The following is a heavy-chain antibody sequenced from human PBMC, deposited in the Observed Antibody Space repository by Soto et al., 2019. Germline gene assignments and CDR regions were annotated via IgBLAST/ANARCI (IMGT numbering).Heavy chain of an antibody. J-gene: IGHJ5*02. D-gene: IGHD3-10*01. CDR1: GYTFTSYG. CDR3: ARDRRTYYYGSGSWFDP. Sequence: ASVKVSCKASGYTFTSYGISWVRQAPAQGLEWVGWISAYNGNTNYAQKLQGRVTMTTDTSTSTAYMELRSLRSDDTAVYYCARDRRTYYYGSGSWFDPWGQGTLVTVSS. CDR2: ISAYNGNT. V-gene: IGHV1-18*01.